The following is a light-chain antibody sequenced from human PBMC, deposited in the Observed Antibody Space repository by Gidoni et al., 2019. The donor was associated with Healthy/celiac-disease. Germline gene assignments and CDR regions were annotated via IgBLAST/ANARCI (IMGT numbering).Light chain of an antibody. V-gene: IGKV3-15*01. CDR1: QGVSSN. CDR3: QQYNNWSPWT. CDR2: GAS. J-gene: IGKJ1*01. Sequence: VMTQSPATLSVSPGERATLSCRASQGVSSNLAWYQQKPGQAPRLLIYGASTMATGIPARFSGSGSGTEFTLTISSLQSEDFAVYYCQQYNNWSPWTFGQGTKVEIK.